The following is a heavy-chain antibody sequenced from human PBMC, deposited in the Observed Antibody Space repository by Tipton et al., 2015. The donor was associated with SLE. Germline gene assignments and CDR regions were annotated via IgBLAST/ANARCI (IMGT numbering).Heavy chain of an antibody. D-gene: IGHD1-1*01. CDR3: ARGVLRPFDY. CDR1: GGSVSSYY. J-gene: IGHJ4*02. V-gene: IGHV4-59*02. CDR2: FSYSGRT. Sequence: TLSLTCTVSGGSVSSYYWSWIRQPPGKGLEWIGYFSYSGRTYYNPSLISRPTMSVDTSTNQLSLRLSSVTAADTAVYYCARGVLRPFDYWGQGTLVTVSS.